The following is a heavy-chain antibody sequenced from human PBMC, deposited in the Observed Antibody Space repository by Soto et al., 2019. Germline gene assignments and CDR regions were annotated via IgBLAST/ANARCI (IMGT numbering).Heavy chain of an antibody. D-gene: IGHD2-2*03. V-gene: IGHV1-3*01. Sequence: QVQLVQSGAEVKKPGASVKVSCKASGYTFTSYAMHWVRQAPGQRLEWMGWINAGNGNTKYSQKFQGRVTITRDTSASTAYMELSRLRSEDTAVYYCASSGYCSSTRCYRSFDYRGQGTLVTVSS. CDR3: ASSGYCSSTRCYRSFDY. CDR2: INAGNGNT. CDR1: GYTFTSYA. J-gene: IGHJ4*02.